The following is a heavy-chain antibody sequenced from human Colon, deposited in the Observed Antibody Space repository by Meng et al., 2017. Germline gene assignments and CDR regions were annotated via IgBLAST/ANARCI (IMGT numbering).Heavy chain of an antibody. CDR3: ARESVAGTHWFDP. Sequence: QVQLQESGPGLVKPSQTLSRTCTVSGGSISTGGYYWSWIRQHPGKGLEWIGYIYHSGSTYYNPSLKSRLTISVDTSKKQFSLKLSSVTAADTAVYYCARESVAGTHWFDPWGQGTLVTVSS. V-gene: IGHV4-30-4*08. J-gene: IGHJ5*02. CDR1: GGSISTGGYY. D-gene: IGHD6-19*01. CDR2: IYHSGST.